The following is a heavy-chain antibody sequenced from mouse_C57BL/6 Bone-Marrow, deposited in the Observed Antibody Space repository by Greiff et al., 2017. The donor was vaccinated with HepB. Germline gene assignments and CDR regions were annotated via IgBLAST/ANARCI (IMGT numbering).Heavy chain of an antibody. CDR3: TRVYEYDSYWYFDV. J-gene: IGHJ1*03. CDR2: IDPENGDT. D-gene: IGHD2-4*01. V-gene: IGHV14-4*01. Sequence: VQLQQSGAELVRPGASVKLSCTASGFNIKDDYMHWVKQRPEQGLEWIGWIDPENGDTEYASKFQGKATITADTSSNTAYLQLSSLTSEDTAVYYCTRVYEYDSYWYFDVWGTGTTVTVSS. CDR1: GFNIKDDY.